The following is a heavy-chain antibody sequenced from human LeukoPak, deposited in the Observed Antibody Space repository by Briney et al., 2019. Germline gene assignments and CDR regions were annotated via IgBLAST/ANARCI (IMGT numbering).Heavy chain of an antibody. CDR1: GCSFTSYW. V-gene: IGHV5-51*01. CDR2: IYPGDSDT. D-gene: IGHD3-10*01. J-gene: IGHJ3*02. CDR3: ARNPSYGSGLEDAFDI. Sequence: GESLKISCKGSGCSFTSYWIGWVRQMPGKGLGWMGIIYPGDSDTRYSPSFQGQVTISADKSISTAYLQWSSLKASDTAMYYCARNPSYGSGLEDAFDIWGQGTMVTVSS.